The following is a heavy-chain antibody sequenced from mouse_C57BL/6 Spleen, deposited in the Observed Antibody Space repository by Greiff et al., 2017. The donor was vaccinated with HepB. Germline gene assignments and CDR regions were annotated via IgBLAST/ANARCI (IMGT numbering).Heavy chain of an antibody. Sequence: VKLQQPGAELVRPGSSVKLSCTASGYTFTSYWMDWVKQRPGQGLEWIGNIYPSDSETNYNQKFKDKATLTVDKSSSTAYMQLSSLTSEDSAVYYGASLYYGYDGYYAMDYWGQGTSVTVSS. CDR3: ASLYYGYDGYYAMDY. V-gene: IGHV1-61*01. CDR2: IYPSDSET. D-gene: IGHD2-2*01. CDR1: GYTFTSYW. J-gene: IGHJ4*01.